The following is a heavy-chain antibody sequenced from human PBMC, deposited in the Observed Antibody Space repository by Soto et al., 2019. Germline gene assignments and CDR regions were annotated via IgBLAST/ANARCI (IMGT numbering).Heavy chain of an antibody. V-gene: IGHV6-1*01. CDR2: TYYRSKWYN. Sequence: SQTLSLTCAISGDSVSSNSAAWNWIRQSPSRGLEWLGRTYYRSKWYNDYAVSVKSRITINPDTSKNQFSLQLNSVTPEDTAVYYCARGIVVVPAAKGEYYYYYMDVWGKGTTVTVSS. CDR3: ARGIVVVPAAKGEYYYYYMDV. J-gene: IGHJ6*03. D-gene: IGHD2-2*01. CDR1: GDSVSSNSAA.